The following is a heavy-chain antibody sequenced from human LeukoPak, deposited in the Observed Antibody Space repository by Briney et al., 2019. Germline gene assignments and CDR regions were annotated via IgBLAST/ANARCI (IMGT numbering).Heavy chain of an antibody. CDR1: GGSISSSSYY. CDR3: ARVGAPRNYSYYYYYMDV. D-gene: IGHD1-7*01. Sequence: SETLSLTCTVSGGSISSSSYYWGWIRQPPGKGLVWIGSIYHSGSTYYNPSLKSRVTISVDTSKNQFSLKLSSVTAADTAVYYCARVGAPRNYSYYYYYMDVWGKGTTVTVSS. V-gene: IGHV4-39*07. CDR2: IYHSGST. J-gene: IGHJ6*03.